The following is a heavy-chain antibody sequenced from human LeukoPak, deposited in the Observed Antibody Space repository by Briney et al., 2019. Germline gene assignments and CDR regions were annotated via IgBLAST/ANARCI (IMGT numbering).Heavy chain of an antibody. V-gene: IGHV3-33*01. Sequence: PGGSLRLSCAASGFTFSSYGMHRVRQAPGKGLEWVAVIWYDGSNKYYADSVKGRFTISRDNSKNTLYLQMNSLRAEDTAVYYCARTYYYDSSGTDYWGQGTLVTVSS. D-gene: IGHD3-22*01. CDR1: GFTFSSYG. CDR3: ARTYYYDSSGTDY. CDR2: IWYDGSNK. J-gene: IGHJ4*02.